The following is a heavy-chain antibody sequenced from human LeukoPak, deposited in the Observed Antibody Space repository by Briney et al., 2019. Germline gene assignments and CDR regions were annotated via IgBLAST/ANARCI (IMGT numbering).Heavy chain of an antibody. CDR2: MYYNGYT. J-gene: IGHJ4*02. CDR3: ARESYSSSYLFDF. V-gene: IGHV4-39*07. CDR1: GGSINSNSHH. Sequence: SETLSLTCTVSGGSINSNSHHWGWIRQPPGKGLEWIGSMYYNGYTYYNPSLKSRVTMSVDTSKNQISLKVNSVTAADTAVYYCARESYSSSYLFDFWGQGTLVTVSS. D-gene: IGHD6-6*01.